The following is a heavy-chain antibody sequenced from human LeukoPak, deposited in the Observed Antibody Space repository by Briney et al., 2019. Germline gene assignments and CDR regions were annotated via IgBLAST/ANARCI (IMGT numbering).Heavy chain of an antibody. Sequence: ASVKVSCKASEYRFISHYIHWVRQAPGQGPEWLGWMHAGNGNTRYPEKFEGRVTMTRDTSSNTAYMDLTSLRSDDTAVYYCAREGSYCVGGDCYSFDFWGQGTLVTVSS. CDR1: EYRFISHY. J-gene: IGHJ4*02. CDR2: MHAGNGNT. D-gene: IGHD2-21*02. V-gene: IGHV1-2*02. CDR3: AREGSYCVGGDCYSFDF.